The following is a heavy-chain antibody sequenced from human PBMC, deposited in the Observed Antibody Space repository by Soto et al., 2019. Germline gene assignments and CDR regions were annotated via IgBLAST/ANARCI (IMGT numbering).Heavy chain of an antibody. CDR3: ARIRANYDILTGYQEAYYYYGMDV. Sequence: GGSLRLSCAASGFTFSSYSMNWVRQAPGKGLKWVSSICCSSSYIYYADSVKVRFTISRDNAKNSLYLQMNSLRAEDTAVYYCARIRANYDILTGYQEAYYYYGMDVWGQGTTVAVSS. V-gene: IGHV3-21*01. J-gene: IGHJ6*02. CDR2: ICCSSSYI. D-gene: IGHD3-9*01. CDR1: GFTFSSYS.